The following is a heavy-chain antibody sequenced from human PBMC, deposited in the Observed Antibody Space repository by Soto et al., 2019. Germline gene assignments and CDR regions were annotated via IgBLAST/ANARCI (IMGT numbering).Heavy chain of an antibody. CDR1: GDSVSGGDSY. Sequence: QVQLQESGPGLVKPSQTLSLTCTVSGDSVSGGDSYWSWIRQPPGKALEWIGYTSFSGYTSYTPSLQSRVTISVDMSKSQFSLRLTSVTAADTAIYYCVRGGNPYHYATSGPGTFDKWCQGTLVSVSS. CDR2: TSFSGYT. V-gene: IGHV4-30-4*01. CDR3: VRGGNPYHYATSGPGTFDK. J-gene: IGHJ4*02. D-gene: IGHD3-22*01.